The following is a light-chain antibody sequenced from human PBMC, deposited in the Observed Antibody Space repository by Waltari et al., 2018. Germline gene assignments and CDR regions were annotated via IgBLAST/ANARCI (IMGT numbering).Light chain of an antibody. CDR2: EDT. J-gene: IGLJ3*02. Sequence: QSALTQPASLSGSPGQSITMSCTGTSSDVGTYNVVSWYQQHPGKAPKLMIYEDTRRPSGVSNRFSGSKSGNTASLTISGLQPEDEADYCCCSYGGSNTPKVFGGGTKLPVL. V-gene: IGLV2-23*01. CDR3: CSYGGSNTPKV. CDR1: SSDVGTYNV.